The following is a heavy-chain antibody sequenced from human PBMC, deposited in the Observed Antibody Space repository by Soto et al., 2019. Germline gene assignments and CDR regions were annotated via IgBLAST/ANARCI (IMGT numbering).Heavy chain of an antibody. CDR1: GVTCSDYY. Sequence: GGFLRLSCAAAGVTCSDYYMRLIRPKQGKGLEWVSYISSSGSTIYYADSVKGRFTISRDNAKNSLYLQMNSLRAEDTAVYYCAREALRLGELSPVAYWGQRTLVTVSS. CDR3: AREALRLGELSPVAY. J-gene: IGHJ4*02. CDR2: ISSSGSTI. D-gene: IGHD3-16*02. V-gene: IGHV3-11*01.